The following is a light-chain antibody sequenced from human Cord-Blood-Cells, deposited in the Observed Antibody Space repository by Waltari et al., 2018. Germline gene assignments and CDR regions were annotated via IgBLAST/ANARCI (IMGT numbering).Light chain of an antibody. Sequence: QSALTQPASVSGSPGQSITISCPGTSSDVGSYNLVSWYPQHPGKAPKLMIYEGSKRPSGVSKRFSGSKSGNTASLTISGLQAEDEADYYCCSYAGSSTYVFGTGTKVTVL. CDR1: SSDVGSYNL. CDR3: CSYAGSSTYV. CDR2: EGS. J-gene: IGLJ1*01. V-gene: IGLV2-23*01.